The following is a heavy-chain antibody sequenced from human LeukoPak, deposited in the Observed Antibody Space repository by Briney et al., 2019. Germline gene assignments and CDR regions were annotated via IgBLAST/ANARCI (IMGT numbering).Heavy chain of an antibody. CDR1: GFTLSNYA. CDR3: AAGYTTGWYVRYFGY. J-gene: IGHJ4*02. CDR2: ISGSGGST. V-gene: IGHV3-23*01. Sequence: GGSLRLSCVASGFTLSNYAMSWVRQAPGKGLEWVSSISGSGGSTYQAENVKGRFTISRDNSKNTLYLQMNSLRDEDTAIYYCAAGYTTGWYVRYFGYWGQGTLVTVSS. D-gene: IGHD6-19*01.